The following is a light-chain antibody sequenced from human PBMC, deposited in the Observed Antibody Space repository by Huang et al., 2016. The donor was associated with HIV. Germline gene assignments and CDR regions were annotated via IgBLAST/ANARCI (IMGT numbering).Light chain of an antibody. V-gene: IGKV3-11*01. CDR3: QQRSNWPIT. CDR2: DTS. Sequence: EIVLIQSPATLSLSPGERATLSCRASQSVSSYLAWYQQEPGQTPRRRIYDTSNRATGIPARFSGSGSGTDFTLTISSLEPEDFAVYYCQQRSNWPITFGQGTRLEIK. CDR1: QSVSSY. J-gene: IGKJ5*01.